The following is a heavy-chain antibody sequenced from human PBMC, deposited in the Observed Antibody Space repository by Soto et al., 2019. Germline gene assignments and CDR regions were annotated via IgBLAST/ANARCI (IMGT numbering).Heavy chain of an antibody. J-gene: IGHJ4*02. CDR2: IYYSGNT. Sequence: SETLSLTCTFSCGSIISYLWSWIRQPPGKGLEWIGFIYYSGNTNYNPSLKSRVTISVDTSKNRFSLKLSSVTAADTAVYYCARGHPFDYWGQGTLVTVSS. CDR3: ARGHPFDY. CDR1: CGSIISYL. V-gene: IGHV4-59*01.